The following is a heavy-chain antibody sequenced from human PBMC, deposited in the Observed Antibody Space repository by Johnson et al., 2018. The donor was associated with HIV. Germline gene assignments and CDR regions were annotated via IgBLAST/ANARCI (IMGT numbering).Heavy chain of an antibody. CDR2: ISYDGSNK. V-gene: IGHV3-30-3*01. CDR3: ARVSDFGVVILGAFDI. CDR1: GFTFSTYA. Sequence: QVQLLESGGGVVQPGRSLRLSCAASGFTFSTYAMHWVRQAPGKGLEWVALISYDGSNKYYTDSVKGRFTISRDNSKNTLHLQMNSPRAEDTAIYHCARVSDFGVVILGAFDIWGQGTTVTVSS. D-gene: IGHD3-3*01. J-gene: IGHJ3*02.